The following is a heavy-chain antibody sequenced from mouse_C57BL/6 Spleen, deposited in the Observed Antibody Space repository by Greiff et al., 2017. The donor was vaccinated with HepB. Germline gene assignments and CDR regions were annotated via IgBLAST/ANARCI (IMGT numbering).Heavy chain of an antibody. J-gene: IGHJ4*01. CDR3: ARAAGCAMGC. CDR2: INPSNGGT. V-gene: IGHV1-53*01. D-gene: IGHD6-1*01. CDR1: GYTFTSYW. Sequence: QVQLQQPGPELVKPGASVKLSCKAPGYTFTSYWMHWVKQRPGQGLEWIGNINPSNGGTNYNEKFKRKPTLTVDTSSSTAYMQLSSLTSEDSAVCYCARAAGCAMGCWGQGTSVTVS.